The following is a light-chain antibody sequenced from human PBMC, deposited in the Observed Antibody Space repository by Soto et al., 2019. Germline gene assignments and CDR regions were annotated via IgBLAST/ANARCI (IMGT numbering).Light chain of an antibody. V-gene: IGKV3D-20*02. CDR2: GAS. J-gene: IGKJ5*01. Sequence: EIVLTQSPGTLSLSPGERATLSCRASQSVSISYLAWYQQKPGQAPRLLIYGASNMATGIPDRFSGSGSGTDFTLTISRLEPEDFAVYYCQQRSNWPLSITFGQGTRLEIK. CDR1: QSVSISY. CDR3: QQRSNWPLSIT.